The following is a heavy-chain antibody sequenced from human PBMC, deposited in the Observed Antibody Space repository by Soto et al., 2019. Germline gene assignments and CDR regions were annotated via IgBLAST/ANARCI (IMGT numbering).Heavy chain of an antibody. D-gene: IGHD3-9*01. Sequence: SETLSLTCTVSGGSISGYYWSWLRQPPGKRLEWIGYINYFGSTNYNPSLKSRVTISVDTSREQFSLRLDSVTAADTAVYYCARYFDRTSGFDIWGQGTMVT. CDR1: GGSISGYY. CDR2: INYFGST. J-gene: IGHJ3*02. CDR3: ARYFDRTSGFDI. V-gene: IGHV4-59*01.